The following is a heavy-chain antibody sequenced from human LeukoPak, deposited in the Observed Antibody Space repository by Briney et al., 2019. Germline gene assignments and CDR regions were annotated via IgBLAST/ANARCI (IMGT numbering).Heavy chain of an antibody. CDR2: IRSKANSYAT. Sequence: GGSLRLSCAASRFTFSGSAMHWVRQASGKGLEWVGRIRSKANSYATAYAASVKGRFTISRDDSKNTAYLQMNSLKTEDTAVYYCTRRDYYDSSGYYGRNYWGQGTLDTVSS. J-gene: IGHJ4*02. CDR3: TRRDYYDSSGYYGRNY. CDR1: RFTFSGSA. V-gene: IGHV3-73*01. D-gene: IGHD3-22*01.